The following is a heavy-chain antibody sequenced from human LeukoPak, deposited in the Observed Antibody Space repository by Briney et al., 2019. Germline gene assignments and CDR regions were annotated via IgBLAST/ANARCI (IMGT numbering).Heavy chain of an antibody. CDR1: GGSISSSSYY. J-gene: IGHJ3*02. CDR3: ARHFLYGDYVHHAFDI. CDR2: IYYSGST. Sequence: SETLSLTCTVSGGSISSSSYYWGWIRQPPGKGLEWIGTIYYSGSTYYNPSLKSRVTISVDTSKNQFSLKLSSVTAADTAVYYCARHFLYGDYVHHAFDIWGQGTMVTVSS. V-gene: IGHV4-39*01. D-gene: IGHD4-17*01.